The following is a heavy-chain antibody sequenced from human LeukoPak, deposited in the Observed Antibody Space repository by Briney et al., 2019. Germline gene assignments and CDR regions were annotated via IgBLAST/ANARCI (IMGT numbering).Heavy chain of an antibody. CDR3: ARHYPSPGYYDSSGYRYMDV. Sequence: GESLKISCKGSGYSFTSYWIGWVRQMPGKGLEWMGIIYPGDSDTRYSPSFQGQVTISADKSISTAYLQWNSLKASDTAMYYCARHYPSPGYYDSSGYRYMDVWGKGATVTVSS. CDR2: IYPGDSDT. CDR1: GYSFTSYW. V-gene: IGHV5-51*01. D-gene: IGHD3-22*01. J-gene: IGHJ6*03.